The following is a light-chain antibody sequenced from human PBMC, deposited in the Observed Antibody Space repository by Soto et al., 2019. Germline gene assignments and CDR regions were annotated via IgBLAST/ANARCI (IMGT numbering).Light chain of an antibody. CDR2: EVS. CDR3: SSYPSSRTLAHV. J-gene: IGLJ1*01. CDR1: SSDVGGYNY. Sequence: QSALTQPAAVSGSPGQSITISCTGTSSDVGGYNYVSWYQQHPGKAPKLMIYEVSNRTSGVSNRFYGSKSVNTASLTISGLQDEDEADYYCSSYPSSRTLAHVFGSVNKLTV. V-gene: IGLV2-14*01.